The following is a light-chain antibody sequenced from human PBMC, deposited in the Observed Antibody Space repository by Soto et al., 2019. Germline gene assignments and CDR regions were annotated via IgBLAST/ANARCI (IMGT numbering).Light chain of an antibody. CDR2: GAS. V-gene: IGKV3-20*01. CDR3: QQRTSWPPWT. CDR1: QSVSNNY. J-gene: IGKJ1*01. Sequence: EIVFTQSPGTLSLSPWERATLSCRASQSVSNNYLAWYQQKPXXAXRLLIYGASNRATGIPDRFSGSGSGTDFTLTISRLEPEDFAVYYCQQRTSWPPWTFGQGTKVDIK.